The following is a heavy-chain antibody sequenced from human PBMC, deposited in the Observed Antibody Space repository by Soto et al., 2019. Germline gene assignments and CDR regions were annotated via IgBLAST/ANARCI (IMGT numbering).Heavy chain of an antibody. J-gene: IGHJ3*02. Sequence: SETLSLTCTVSGGSISSGAYYWSWIRQPPGKGLEWIGYIYYSGSTYYSPSRKSRVTIAVDTSKNQFSLNLSSVTAADTAVYYCASMFLTSGYAPGALLPYGFDIWGQGRMVTVSS. V-gene: IGHV4-30-4*01. D-gene: IGHD5-12*01. CDR2: IYYSGST. CDR3: ASMFLTSGYAPGALLPYGFDI. CDR1: GGSISSGAYY.